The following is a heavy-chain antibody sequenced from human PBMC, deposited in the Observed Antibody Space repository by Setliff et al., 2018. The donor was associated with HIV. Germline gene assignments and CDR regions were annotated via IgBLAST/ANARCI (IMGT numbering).Heavy chain of an antibody. J-gene: IGHJ4*02. CDR1: GYSISSGYY. D-gene: IGHD2-8*01. CDR2: IYHSGST. CDR3: ARVNGEPYYFDY. V-gene: IGHV4-38-2*02. Sequence: PSETLSLTCTVSGYSISSGYYWGWIRQPPGKGLEWIASIYHSGSTYYNPSLKSRVTISVGTSKNQFSLKLSSVTAADTAVYYCARVNGEPYYFDYWGQGTLVTVSS.